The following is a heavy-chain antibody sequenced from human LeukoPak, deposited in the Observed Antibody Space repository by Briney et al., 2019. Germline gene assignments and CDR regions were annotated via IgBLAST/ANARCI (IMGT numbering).Heavy chain of an antibody. CDR1: GGSISSSSYY. D-gene: IGHD3-22*01. Sequence: SETLSLTCTVSGGSISSSSYYWGWIRQPPGKGLEWIGSIYYSGSTSYNPSLKSRVTISVDTSKNQFSLKLSSVTAADTAVYYCARETMYYYDSSGLVWGQGTLVTVSS. CDR3: ARETMYYYDSSGLV. V-gene: IGHV4-39*07. J-gene: IGHJ4*02. CDR2: IYYSGST.